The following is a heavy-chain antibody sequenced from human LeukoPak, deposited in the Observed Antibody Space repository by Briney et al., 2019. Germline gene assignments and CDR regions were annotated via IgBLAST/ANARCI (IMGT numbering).Heavy chain of an antibody. D-gene: IGHD3-10*01. Sequence: GGSLRLSCAASGFTFNIYSMNWVRQAPGKGLEWVSYISSDSRTIYYADSVKGRFTISRDNAKNSLYLQMKSLRDEDTAVYYCARYGSGTSYITNYFDYWGQGTLVTVSS. CDR1: GFTFNIYS. CDR3: ARYGSGTSYITNYFDY. V-gene: IGHV3-48*02. J-gene: IGHJ4*02. CDR2: ISSDSRTI.